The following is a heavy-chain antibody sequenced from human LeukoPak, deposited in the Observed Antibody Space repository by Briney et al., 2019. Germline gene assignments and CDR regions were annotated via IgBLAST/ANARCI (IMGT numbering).Heavy chain of an antibody. D-gene: IGHD1-26*01. CDR3: ASVGGSYLDAFDI. J-gene: IGHJ3*02. Sequence: ASVKVSCKASGYTFTGYYIHWVRQAPGQGLEWMGWINPNSGGTKYEQKFQGRVTMTRDTSSSTAYMELSRLRSDDTAVYYCASVGGSYLDAFDIWGQGTMVTVSS. CDR1: GYTFTGYY. CDR2: INPNSGGT. V-gene: IGHV1-2*02.